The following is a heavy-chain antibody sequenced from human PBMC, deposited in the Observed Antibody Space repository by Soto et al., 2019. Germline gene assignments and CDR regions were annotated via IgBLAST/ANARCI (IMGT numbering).Heavy chain of an antibody. D-gene: IGHD2-2*01. V-gene: IGHV3-30-3*01. J-gene: IGHJ4*02. Sequence: QVQLVESGGGVVQPGRSLRRSCAASGFTFSSYAMHWIRQAPGKGLEWVAVISYDGSNKYYADSVKGRFTISRDNSKNTRYLQMNSLRAEDTAVYYCARARLDTPALDYWAQGTLVTVSS. CDR2: ISYDGSNK. CDR1: GFTFSSYA. CDR3: ARARLDTPALDY.